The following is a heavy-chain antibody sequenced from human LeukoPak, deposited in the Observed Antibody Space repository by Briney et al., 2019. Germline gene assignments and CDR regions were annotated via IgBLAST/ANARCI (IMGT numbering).Heavy chain of an antibody. CDR3: ARDGYGNNYMDV. D-gene: IGHD1/OR15-1a*01. V-gene: IGHV3-53*01. CDR2: IYSGGTT. CDR1: GFSVSSNF. Sequence: PGGSLRLSCAASGFSVSSNFMSWVRQAPGKGLEWVSVIYSGGTTYYADSVKGRFTISRDNPKNTLSLQMNSLRAEDTAVYYCARDGYGNNYMDVWGKGTTVTVSS. J-gene: IGHJ6*03.